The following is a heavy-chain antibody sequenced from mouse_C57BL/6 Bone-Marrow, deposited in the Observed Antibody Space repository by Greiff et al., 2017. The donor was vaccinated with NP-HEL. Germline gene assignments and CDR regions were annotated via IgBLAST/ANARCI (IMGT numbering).Heavy chain of an antibody. Sequence: VQGVESGPGLVQPSQSLSITCTASGFTLTSYGVHWVRQPPGKGLEWLGVIWRGGSTDYNAAFISRLSISKDNSKSQVFFKMNSLQADDTAIYYCAKNGGLLRMDYWGQGTSVTVSS. V-gene: IGHV2-4*01. J-gene: IGHJ4*01. CDR2: IWRGGST. D-gene: IGHD1-1*01. CDR1: GFTLTSYG. CDR3: AKNGGLLRMDY.